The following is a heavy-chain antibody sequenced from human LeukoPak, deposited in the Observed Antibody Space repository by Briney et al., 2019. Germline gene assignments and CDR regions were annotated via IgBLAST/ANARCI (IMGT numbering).Heavy chain of an antibody. Sequence: QPGGSLRLSCAASGFTFSSYAMIWVRQAPGKGLEWVSTISGSGGGTFYADSVRGRYTISGDKSKNTLYLQMNSLRAEDTAVYYCARVMIAATAFDYWGQGTLVTVSS. CDR2: ISGSGGGT. CDR1: GFTFSSYA. D-gene: IGHD2-15*01. V-gene: IGHV3-23*01. CDR3: ARVMIAATAFDY. J-gene: IGHJ4*02.